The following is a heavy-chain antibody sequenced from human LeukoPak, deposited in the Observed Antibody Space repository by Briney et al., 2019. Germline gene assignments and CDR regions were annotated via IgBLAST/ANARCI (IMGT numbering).Heavy chain of an antibody. CDR3: AKDLTTVTRGWFDP. J-gene: IGHJ5*02. CDR2: ISGSGGST. V-gene: IGHV3-23*01. CDR1: GFTFSSYW. D-gene: IGHD4-17*01. Sequence: AGGSLRLSCAASGFTFSSYWMSWVRQAPGKGLEWVSAISGSGGSTYYADSVKGRFTISRDNSKNTLYLQMNSLTAEDTAVYYCAKDLTTVTRGWFDPWGQGTLVTVSS.